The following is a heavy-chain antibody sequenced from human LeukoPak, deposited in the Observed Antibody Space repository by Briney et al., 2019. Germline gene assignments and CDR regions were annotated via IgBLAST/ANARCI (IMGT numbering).Heavy chain of an antibody. J-gene: IGHJ5*02. CDR1: GYTFTGYY. CDR3: ARDWDIVVVPAATPPGWFDP. CDR2: INPNSGGT. D-gene: IGHD2-2*01. V-gene: IGHV1-2*02. Sequence: ASVKVSCKASGYTFTGYYMHWVRQAPGQGLEWMGWINPNSGGTNYAQKFQGRVTMTRDTSISTAYMELSRLRSDDTAVYYCARDWDIVVVPAATPPGWFDPWGQGTLVTVSS.